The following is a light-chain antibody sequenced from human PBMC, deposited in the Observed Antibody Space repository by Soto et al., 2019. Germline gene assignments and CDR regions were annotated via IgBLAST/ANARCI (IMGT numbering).Light chain of an antibody. CDR2: DNN. V-gene: IGLV1-51*01. CDR1: NSNIGNNY. Sequence: QSVLTQPPSVSAAPGQTVTISCSGSNSNIGNNYVSWYQQLPGTAPKLLIYDNNKRPSGIPDRFSGSKSGTSATLGITGLQTGDEADYYCGTWDSSLSAVFGGGTKVTVL. J-gene: IGLJ2*01. CDR3: GTWDSSLSAV.